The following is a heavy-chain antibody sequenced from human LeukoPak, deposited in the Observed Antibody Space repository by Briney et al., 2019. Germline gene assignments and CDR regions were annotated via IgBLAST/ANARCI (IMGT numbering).Heavy chain of an antibody. D-gene: IGHD6-13*01. CDR2: INHSGST. V-gene: IGHV4-39*07. J-gene: IGHJ4*02. Sequence: SETLSLTCTVSGGSIRSSYYYWSWIRQPPGKGLEWIGEINHSGSTNYNPSLKSRVTISVDTSKNQFSLKLSSVTAADTAVYYCARLGYTIAAAGQDDYWGQGTLVTVSS. CDR3: ARLGYTIAAAGQDDY. CDR1: GGSIRSSYYY.